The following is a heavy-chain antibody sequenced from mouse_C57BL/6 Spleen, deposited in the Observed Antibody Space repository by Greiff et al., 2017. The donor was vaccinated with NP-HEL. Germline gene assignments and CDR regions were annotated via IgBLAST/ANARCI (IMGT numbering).Heavy chain of an antibody. CDR2: ISSGGDYI. D-gene: IGHD1-1*01. CDR3: TRCYYGSSYPFDY. V-gene: IGHV5-9-1*02. J-gene: IGHJ2*01. Sequence: EVQGVESGEGLVKPGGSLKLSCAASGFTFSSYAMSWVRQTPGKRLEWVAYISSGGDYIYYADTVKGRFTISRDNARNTLYLQMSSLKSEDTAMYYCTRCYYGSSYPFDYWGQGTTLTVSS. CDR1: GFTFSSYA.